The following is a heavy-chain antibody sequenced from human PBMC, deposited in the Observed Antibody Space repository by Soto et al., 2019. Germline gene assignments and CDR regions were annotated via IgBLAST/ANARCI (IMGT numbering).Heavy chain of an antibody. D-gene: IGHD3-22*01. Sequence: PSETLSLTCTVSGGSISSSSYYWGWIRQPPGKGLEWIGSIYYSGSTYYNPSLKSRVTISVDTSKNQFSLKLSSVTAADTAVYYCARPQGDNDSSGYYYGFDYWGQGTLVTVSS. CDR3: ARPQGDNDSSGYYYGFDY. CDR1: GGSISSSSYY. V-gene: IGHV4-39*01. J-gene: IGHJ4*02. CDR2: IYYSGST.